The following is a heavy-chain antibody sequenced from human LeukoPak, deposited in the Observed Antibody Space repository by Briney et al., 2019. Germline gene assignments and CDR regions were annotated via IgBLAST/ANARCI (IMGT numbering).Heavy chain of an antibody. D-gene: IGHD5-18*01. V-gene: IGHV4-4*07. J-gene: IGHJ5*02. Sequence: SETLSLTCTVSSGSISSYYWSWIRQPAGKGLEWIGRIYTGGSTNYNPSLKSRVTMSVDTSKNQFSLKLSSVTAADTAVYYCARDRGYSFLNWFDPWGQGTLVTVSS. CDR3: ARDRGYSFLNWFDP. CDR2: IYTGGST. CDR1: SGSISSYY.